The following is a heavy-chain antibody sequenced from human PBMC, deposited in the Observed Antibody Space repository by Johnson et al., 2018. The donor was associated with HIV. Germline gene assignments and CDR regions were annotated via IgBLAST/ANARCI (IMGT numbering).Heavy chain of an antibody. CDR2: ISYDGKNK. CDR1: G. J-gene: IGHJ3*02. Sequence: GMHWVRQAPGKGLEWVALISYDGKNKYFGDSVKGRFTISRDNSKNTLYLHMNSLRVEDTAVYYCARAGVVFSTASHDAFDIWGQGTMVTVSS. D-gene: IGHD2-21*01. V-gene: IGHV3-30*03. CDR3: ARAGVVFSTASHDAFDI.